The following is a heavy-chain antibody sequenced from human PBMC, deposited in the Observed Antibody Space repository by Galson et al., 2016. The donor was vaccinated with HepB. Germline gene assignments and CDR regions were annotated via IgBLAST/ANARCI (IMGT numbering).Heavy chain of an antibody. V-gene: IGHV2-70*01. CDR1: GFSLSTSGMC. Sequence: PALVKPTQTLTLTCTFSGFSLSTSGMCVSWIRQPPGKALEWLALIDWDEDKYYSTSLKTRLTVSKDTSKNQVVLTMTNMDPVDIATYYFARMKNYYYGMDVWGQGTTVTVSS. CDR2: IDWDEDK. J-gene: IGHJ6*02. CDR3: ARMKNYYYGMDV.